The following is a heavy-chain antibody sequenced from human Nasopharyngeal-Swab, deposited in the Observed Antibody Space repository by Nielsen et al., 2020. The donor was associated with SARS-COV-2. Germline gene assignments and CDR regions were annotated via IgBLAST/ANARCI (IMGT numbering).Heavy chain of an antibody. Sequence: GESLKISCAASGFTFSSYAMHWVRQAPGKGLEWVAVISYDGSNKYYADSVKGRFTISRDNAKNSLYLQMNSLRAEDTAVYYCARDRIMIVVGTLDYWGQGTLVTVSS. CDR2: ISYDGSNK. CDR1: GFTFSSYA. CDR3: ARDRIMIVVGTLDY. V-gene: IGHV3-30*04. J-gene: IGHJ4*02. D-gene: IGHD3-22*01.